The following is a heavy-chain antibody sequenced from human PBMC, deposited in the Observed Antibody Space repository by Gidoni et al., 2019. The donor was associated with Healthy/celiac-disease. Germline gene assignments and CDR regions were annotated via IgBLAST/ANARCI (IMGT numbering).Heavy chain of an antibody. CDR3: ARLGVTIRGSPHLFDY. Sequence: QLQLQESGPGLVKPSETLSLPCPVSGGPMSSCSYQWGWIRQPPGKGLEWIGSIYYSGSTYYNPYLKSRVTISVGTPKNQYSRKVNSVTAADTAVYYCARLGVTIRGSPHLFDYWGQGTLVTVSS. CDR1: GGPMSSCSYQ. J-gene: IGHJ4*02. V-gene: IGHV4-39*01. CDR2: IYYSGST. D-gene: IGHD4-17*01.